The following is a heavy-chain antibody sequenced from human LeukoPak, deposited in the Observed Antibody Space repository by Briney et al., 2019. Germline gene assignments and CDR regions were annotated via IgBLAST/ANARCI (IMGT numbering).Heavy chain of an antibody. CDR2: TFGEGGRT. Sequence: GGSLRLSCAASGFTFSSYSMSWVRQAPGKGLEWVSLTFGEGGRTYYADSVRGRFTISRDNSKNSMYLQMDSLRTEDTAFYYCEKEIDTLGTNAFDIWGQGTMVTVSS. CDR1: GFTFSSYS. D-gene: IGHD2-15*01. V-gene: IGHV3-43*02. CDR3: EKEIDTLGTNAFDI. J-gene: IGHJ3*02.